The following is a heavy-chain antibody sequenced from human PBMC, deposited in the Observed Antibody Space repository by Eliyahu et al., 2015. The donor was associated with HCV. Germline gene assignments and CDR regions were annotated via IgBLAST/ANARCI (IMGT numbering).Heavy chain of an antibody. D-gene: IGHD6-19*01. CDR2: ISSSSSYI. Sequence: EVQLVESGGGLVKPGGSLRXSXAASGFTFSSYXMNWVRQAPGKGVEWVSSISSSSSYIYYADSVKGRFTISRDNAKNSLYLQMNSLRAEDTAVYYCARGIGYSSGFDYWGQGTLVTVSS. J-gene: IGHJ4*02. V-gene: IGHV3-21*01. CDR3: ARGIGYSSGFDY. CDR1: GFTFSSYX.